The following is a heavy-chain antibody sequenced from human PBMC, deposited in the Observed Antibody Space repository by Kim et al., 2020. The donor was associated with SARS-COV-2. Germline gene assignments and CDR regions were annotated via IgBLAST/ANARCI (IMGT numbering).Heavy chain of an antibody. V-gene: IGHV4-34*01. J-gene: IGHJ5*02. Sequence: PTLKSRVTISVDTSRNQFARRLSSVTVADTAVYYCARGRAAAGTRPWVDPWGQGTLVTVSS. D-gene: IGHD6-13*01. CDR3: ARGRAAAGTRPWVDP.